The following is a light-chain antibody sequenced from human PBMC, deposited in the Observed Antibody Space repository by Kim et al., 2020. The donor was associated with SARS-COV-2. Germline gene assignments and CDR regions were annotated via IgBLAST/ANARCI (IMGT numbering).Light chain of an antibody. V-gene: IGKV1-9*01. CDR3: QQLKSDPRT. CDR2: ASS. J-gene: IGKJ4*01. Sequence: ASVRARVTTPCRASQGISSYLAWDQQSPGKAQKPRIYASSTVQIGVPSRSSGRGAGTDISLSGSSMQPKDLATYYCQQLKSDPRTSGRGTKV. CDR1: QGISSY.